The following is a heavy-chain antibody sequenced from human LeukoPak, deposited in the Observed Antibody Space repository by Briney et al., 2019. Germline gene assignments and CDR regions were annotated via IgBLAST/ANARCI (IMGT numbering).Heavy chain of an antibody. D-gene: IGHD4-17*01. CDR2: IYYSGST. Sequence: SETLSLTCTVSGGSIGSYYWSWIRPPPGKGLEWIGYIYYSGSTNYNPSLKSRVTISVDTSKNQFSLKLSSVTAADTAVYYCASGYYGTRTLAFDYWGQGTLVTVSS. CDR3: ASGYYGTRTLAFDY. J-gene: IGHJ4*02. V-gene: IGHV4-59*01. CDR1: GGSIGSYY.